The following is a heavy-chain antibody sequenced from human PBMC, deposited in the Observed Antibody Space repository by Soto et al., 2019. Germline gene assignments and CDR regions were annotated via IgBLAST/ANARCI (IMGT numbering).Heavy chain of an antibody. Sequence: SETLCLTCTVSGGSISSGDYYWSWIRQPPGKGLEWIGYIYYSGSTYYNPSLKSRVTISVDTSKNQFSLKLSSVTAADTAVYYCARADCSGGSCYSTVYWGQGTLVTVSS. CDR2: IYYSGST. CDR1: GGSISSGDYY. J-gene: IGHJ4*02. V-gene: IGHV4-30-4*01. D-gene: IGHD2-15*01. CDR3: ARADCSGGSCYSTVY.